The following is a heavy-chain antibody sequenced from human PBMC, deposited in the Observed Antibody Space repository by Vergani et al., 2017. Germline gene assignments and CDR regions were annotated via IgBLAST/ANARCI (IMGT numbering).Heavy chain of an antibody. CDR3: AKAGNDPFYYYYMDV. Sequence: EVQLLESGGGSVQPGESLRLSCVASGFRFREHGMNWVRQAPGKGLEWVSGISGHDHRTLYADSVKGRFIISRDDSKNTLYLQMNSLRAEDTAVYYCAKAGNDPFYYYYMDVWGKGTTVTVSS. D-gene: IGHD1-1*01. CDR2: ISGHDHRT. V-gene: IGHV3-23*01. CDR1: GFRFREHG. J-gene: IGHJ6*03.